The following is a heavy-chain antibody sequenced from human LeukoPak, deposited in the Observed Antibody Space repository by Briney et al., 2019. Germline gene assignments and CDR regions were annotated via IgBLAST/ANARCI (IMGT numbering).Heavy chain of an antibody. CDR3: ARPFKDTTVTSGFDY. CDR1: GYSLRRGYY. Sequence: PSETLSLTRAVSGYSLRRGYYWGWIRQPPREGLGWIRSIHHSGTTYYNPSLKSRVAISIDTSKNQFSLNLSSVTAADTAVYYCARPFKDTTVTSGFDYWGQGTLVTVSS. D-gene: IGHD4-17*01. V-gene: IGHV4-38-2*01. J-gene: IGHJ4*02. CDR2: IHHSGTT.